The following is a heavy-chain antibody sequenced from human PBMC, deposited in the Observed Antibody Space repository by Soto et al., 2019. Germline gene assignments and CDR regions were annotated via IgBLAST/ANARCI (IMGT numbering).Heavy chain of an antibody. D-gene: IGHD2-8*01. J-gene: IGHJ5*02. CDR1: GRSISSGGYY. CDR3: ARDRDCTNGVCYNWFDP. V-gene: IGHV4-31*02. CDR2: IYYSGST. Sequence: TLSLTCTVSGRSISSGGYYWSWIRQHPGKGLEWIGYIYYSGSTYYNPSLKSRVTISVDTSKNQFSLKLSSVTAADTAVYNCARDRDCTNGVCYNWFDPWGQGTLVTVSS.